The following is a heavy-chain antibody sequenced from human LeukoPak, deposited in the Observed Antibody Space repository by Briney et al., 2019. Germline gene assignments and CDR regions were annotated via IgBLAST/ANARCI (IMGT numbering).Heavy chain of an antibody. D-gene: IGHD3-16*02. J-gene: IGHJ4*02. CDR1: GFTFSSYW. V-gene: IGHV3-74*03. Sequence: PGGSLRLSCAASGFTFSSYWMHWVRQAPGKGLVWVSRIYSDGSSYTADSVKGRFTISRDNSKNTLYLQMNSLRAEDTAVYYCAKGLSLRLGELSLFATLDYWGQGTLVTVSS. CDR2: IYSDGSSY. CDR3: AKGLSLRLGELSLFATLDY.